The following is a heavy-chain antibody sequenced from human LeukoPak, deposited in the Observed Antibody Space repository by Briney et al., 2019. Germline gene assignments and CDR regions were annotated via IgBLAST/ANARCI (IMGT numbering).Heavy chain of an antibody. V-gene: IGHV3-21*01. CDR3: ARPASYYYDSSGYYGHAFDI. J-gene: IGHJ3*02. CDR2: ISSSSSYI. D-gene: IGHD3-22*01. CDR1: GFIFSSYW. Sequence: GGSLRLSCAASGFIFSSYWMNWVRQAPGKGLEWVSSISSSSSYIYYADSVKGRFTISRDNAKNSLYLQMNSLRAEDTAVYYCARPASYYYDSSGYYGHAFDIWGQGTMVTVSS.